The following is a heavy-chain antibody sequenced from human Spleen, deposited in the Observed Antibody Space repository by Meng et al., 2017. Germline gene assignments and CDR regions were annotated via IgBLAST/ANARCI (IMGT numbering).Heavy chain of an antibody. D-gene: IGHD3-10*01. V-gene: IGHV1-18*01. Sequence: QVQVVQSGAEVKEPGASWKVSCKASGYTFTTYGLSWVRQAPGQGLEWMGWISAYNGNTNYAQKVQGRVTMTRDTSTTTAYMELRNLRSDDTAVYYCVSERGGGSFDYWGQGTLVTVSS. J-gene: IGHJ4*02. CDR1: GYTFTTYG. CDR2: ISAYNGNT. CDR3: VSERGGGSFDY.